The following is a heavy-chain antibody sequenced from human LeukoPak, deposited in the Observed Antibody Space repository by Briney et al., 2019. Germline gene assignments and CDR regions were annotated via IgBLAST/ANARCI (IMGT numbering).Heavy chain of an antibody. Sequence: GASVKVSCKASGYTFTSYGISWVRQAPGQGLECMGWISAYNVKTNYAQKLQGRVTMTTDTSTSAAYMELRSLRSADTAVYYCARDTGYSYGSNFDYWGQGALVTVSS. CDR3: ARDTGYSYGSNFDY. CDR2: ISAYNVKT. CDR1: GYTFTSYG. D-gene: IGHD5-18*01. V-gene: IGHV1-18*01. J-gene: IGHJ4*02.